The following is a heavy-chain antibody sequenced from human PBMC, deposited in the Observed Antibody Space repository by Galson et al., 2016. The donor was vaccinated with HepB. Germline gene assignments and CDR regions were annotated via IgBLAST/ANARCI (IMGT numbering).Heavy chain of an antibody. J-gene: IGHJ4*02. CDR3: GRSTGFGIRIDY. CDR1: GYSFTGYF. D-gene: IGHD3-10*01. Sequence: SVKVSCKASGYSFTGYFLNWVRQAPGQGLEWMGWIGPGSGDTKYAQKFQGRVTITRDRSISTVTMELNRLRSDDTAVYYCGRSTGFGIRIDYWGQGTQVTVSS. CDR2: IGPGSGDT. V-gene: IGHV1-2*02.